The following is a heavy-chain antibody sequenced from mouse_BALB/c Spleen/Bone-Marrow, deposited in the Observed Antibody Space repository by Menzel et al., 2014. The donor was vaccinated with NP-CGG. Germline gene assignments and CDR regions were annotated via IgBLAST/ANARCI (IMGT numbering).Heavy chain of an antibody. J-gene: IGHJ3*01. V-gene: IGHV1-7*01. CDR2: IDPSTGHT. Sequence: VQLQQSGDELAKTGASVKMSCKASGFPFTTYWMHWFKQRPGQGLEWIGYIDPSTGHTEYNQNFKDKATLTADKSSSSAYMQLSSLSSEVSAVYYCAIPYRYVKEFAYWGQGTLVTVSA. CDR3: AIPYRYVKEFAY. D-gene: IGHD2-14*01. CDR1: GFPFTTYW.